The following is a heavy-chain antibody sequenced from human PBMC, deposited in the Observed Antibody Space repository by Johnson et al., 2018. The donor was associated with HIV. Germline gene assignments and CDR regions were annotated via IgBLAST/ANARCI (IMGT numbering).Heavy chain of an antibody. CDR2: ISYDGSNK. CDR1: GFTFSSYA. D-gene: IGHD3-10*01. J-gene: IGHJ3*02. CDR3: ALEAVRSTDAFDI. V-gene: IGHV3-30*04. Sequence: HVQLVESGGGVVQPGRSLRLSCAASGFTFSSYAMHWVRQAPGKGLEWVAVISYDGSNKYYADSVKGRFTISRDNAKNSLYLQTNSLRAEDTAVYYCALEAVRSTDAFDIWGQWTMVIVSS.